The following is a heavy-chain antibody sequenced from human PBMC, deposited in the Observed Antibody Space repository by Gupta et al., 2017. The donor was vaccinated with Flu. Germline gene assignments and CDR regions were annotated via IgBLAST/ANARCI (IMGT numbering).Heavy chain of an antibody. D-gene: IGHD6-19*01. CDR2: INPDGIRT. CDR1: GFTFSSYH. Sequence: EVALVESGGGLVPAGESLGLSLSASGFTFSSYHMHWVRQLPGKGLVWVSNINPDGIRTDYADSVKGRFSVSRDNAKNTLYLQMNSLRAEDTAVYYCARLTVTGTNYWGQGTLVTVSS. V-gene: IGHV3-74*01. CDR3: ARLTVTGTNY. J-gene: IGHJ4*02.